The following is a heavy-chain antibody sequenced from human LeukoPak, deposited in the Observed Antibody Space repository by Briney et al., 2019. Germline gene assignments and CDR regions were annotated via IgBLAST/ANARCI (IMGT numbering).Heavy chain of an antibody. CDR3: AKGPQVGSGYHPDY. D-gene: IGHD3-22*01. CDR2: ISGSGGST. J-gene: IGHJ4*02. Sequence: PGGSLRLSCAASGFTLSSYAMSWVRQAPGKGLEWVSVISGSGGSTYYADSVKGRFTFFRDNSKNTLYVQMNSLRAEDTAVYYCAKGPQVGSGYHPDYWGQGTLVTVSS. V-gene: IGHV3-23*01. CDR1: GFTLSSYA.